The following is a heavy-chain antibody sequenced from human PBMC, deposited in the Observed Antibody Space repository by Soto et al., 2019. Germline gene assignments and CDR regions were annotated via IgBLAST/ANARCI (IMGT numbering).Heavy chain of an antibody. Sequence: PSETLSLPCTVSGGSTSSYYWSWIRQPPGKGLEWIGYIYYSGSTNYNPSLKSRVTISVDTSKNQFSLKLSSVTAADTAVYYCARDLGPSSSWYLEYHYYGMDVWGQGTTVTVSS. CDR1: GGSTSSYY. CDR3: ARDLGPSSSWYLEYHYYGMDV. V-gene: IGHV4-59*01. J-gene: IGHJ6*02. CDR2: IYYSGST. D-gene: IGHD6-13*01.